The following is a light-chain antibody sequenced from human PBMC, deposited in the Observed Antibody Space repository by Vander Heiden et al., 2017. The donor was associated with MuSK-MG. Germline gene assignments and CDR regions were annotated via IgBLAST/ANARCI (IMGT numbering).Light chain of an antibody. CDR2: DAS. CDR1: QSVSSY. Sequence: EIVLTQSPATLSLSPGERATLSCRASQSVSSYLAWYQQNPGQAPRLLIYDASNRATGIPARFSGSGSGTDFTLTISSLEPEDFAVYYCQQRSNCPITFGGGTKVEIK. CDR3: QQRSNCPIT. J-gene: IGKJ4*01. V-gene: IGKV3-11*01.